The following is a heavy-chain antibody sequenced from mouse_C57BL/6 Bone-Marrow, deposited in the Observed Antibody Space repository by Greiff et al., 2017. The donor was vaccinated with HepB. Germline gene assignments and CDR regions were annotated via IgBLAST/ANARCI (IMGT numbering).Heavy chain of an antibody. D-gene: IGHD1-1*01. CDR3: AREPTSYYGSSYGCAY. J-gene: IGHJ3*01. CDR2: ISDGGSYT. V-gene: IGHV5-4*03. CDR1: GFTFSSYA. Sequence: EVKLVESGGGLVKPGGSLKLSCAASGFTFSSYAMSWVRQTPEKRLEWVATISDGGSYTYYPDNVKGRFTISRDNAKNNLYLQMSHLKSEDTAMYYWAREPTSYYGSSYGCAYWGKGTLVTVAA.